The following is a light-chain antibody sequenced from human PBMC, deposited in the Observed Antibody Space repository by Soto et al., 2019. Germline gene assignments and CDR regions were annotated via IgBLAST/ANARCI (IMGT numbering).Light chain of an antibody. J-gene: IGLJ2*01. CDR1: TSNIGSHS. V-gene: IGLV1-44*01. CDR2: SND. CDR3: TSWDTSLTGHLV. Sequence: QSVLTQPPSASGAPGQTVTISCSGTTSNIGSHSVNWYRQLPGTAPKVVMFSNDERPSGVPDRFSGSKSGTSASLTITGLLSEDDADYYCTSWDTSLTGHLVFGGGTKLTVL.